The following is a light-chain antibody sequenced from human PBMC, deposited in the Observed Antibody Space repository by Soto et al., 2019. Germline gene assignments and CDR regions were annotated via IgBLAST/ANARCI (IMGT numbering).Light chain of an antibody. V-gene: IGLV2-11*01. CDR2: DVS. CDR1: SSDVGGYNY. Sequence: QSALTQPPSASGSPGQSVTISCTGTSSDVGGYNYVSWYLQHPGKAPKAMIYDVSKRPSGVPDRFSGSKSGNTASLTISGLQSEDEADYYCCSFAGNYIYVFGTGTKVTVL. CDR3: CSFAGNYIYV. J-gene: IGLJ1*01.